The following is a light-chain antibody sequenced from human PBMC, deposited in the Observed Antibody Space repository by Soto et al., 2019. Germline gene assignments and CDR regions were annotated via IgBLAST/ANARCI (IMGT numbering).Light chain of an antibody. CDR2: EVS. Sequence: QSALTQPPSASGSPGQSVTISCTGASSDVGGYSYVSWYQQHPGKAPKLMIYEVSKRPSGVPDRFSGSKSGNTASLTASGLQAEDEADYYCSSYGGSNNLVFGGGTKLTVL. V-gene: IGLV2-8*01. CDR3: SSYGGSNNLV. CDR1: SSDVGGYSY. J-gene: IGLJ2*01.